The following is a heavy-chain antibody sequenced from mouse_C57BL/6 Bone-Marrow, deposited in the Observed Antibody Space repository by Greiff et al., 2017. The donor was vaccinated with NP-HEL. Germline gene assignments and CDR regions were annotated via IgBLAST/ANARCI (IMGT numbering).Heavy chain of an antibody. CDR1: GYTFTDYY. CDR3: ASHLYYGSSPYAMDY. CDR2: INPYNGGT. D-gene: IGHD1-1*01. Sequence: EVQLQQSGPVLVKPGASVKMSCKASGYTFTDYYMNWVKQSHGKSLEWIGVINPYNGGTSYNQKFKGKATLTVNKSSSTAYMELNSLTSEDSAVYYCASHLYYGSSPYAMDYWGQGTSVTVSS. J-gene: IGHJ4*01. V-gene: IGHV1-19*01.